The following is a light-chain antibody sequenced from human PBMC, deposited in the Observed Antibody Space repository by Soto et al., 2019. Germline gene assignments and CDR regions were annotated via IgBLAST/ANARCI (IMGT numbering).Light chain of an antibody. V-gene: IGLV2-14*01. J-gene: IGLJ2*01. CDR1: SSDVGDYNY. CDR2: DVS. Sequence: QSALTQPASVSGSPGQSITISCTGTSSDVGDYNYVSWYQQHPGNAPKLMIYDVSNRPSGVSNRFSGSKSGNTASLTISGLQAEDEADYYCSSSTSSSTPVVFGGGTQLTVL. CDR3: SSSTSSSTPVV.